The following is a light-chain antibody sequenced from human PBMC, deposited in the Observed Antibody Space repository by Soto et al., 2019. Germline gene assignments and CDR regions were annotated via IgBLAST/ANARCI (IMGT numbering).Light chain of an antibody. CDR1: SSNVGGNP. Sequence: QSVLTQPPSASGTPGQRVTISCSGSSSNVGGNPVNWYQHVPTTASKLLIYTITQRPSGVPDRFSGSKSGTSASLAISGLQSEDEAGYYCASWDGSLNGPVFGTGTKLTVL. V-gene: IGLV1-44*01. CDR3: ASWDGSLNGPV. J-gene: IGLJ1*01. CDR2: TIT.